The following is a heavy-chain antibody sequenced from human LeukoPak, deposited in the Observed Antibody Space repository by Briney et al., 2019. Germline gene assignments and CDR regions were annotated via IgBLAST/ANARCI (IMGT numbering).Heavy chain of an antibody. J-gene: IGHJ5*02. V-gene: IGHV1-69*01. CDR2: IIPIFGTA. Sequence: GASVKVSCKASGDSFSSYALSWVRQAPGQGLEWMGGIIPIFGTANYAQKFQGRVTITADESTSTAYMELSSLRSEDTAVYYCARDLGSSSVPSPWGQGTLVTVSS. CDR3: ARDLGSSSVPSP. CDR1: GDSFSSYA. D-gene: IGHD6-6*01.